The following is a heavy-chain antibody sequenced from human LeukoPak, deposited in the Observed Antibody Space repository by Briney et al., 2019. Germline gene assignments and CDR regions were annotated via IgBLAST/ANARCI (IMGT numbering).Heavy chain of an antibody. CDR2: ISGSGGST. J-gene: IGHJ4*02. Sequence: GGSLRLSCAASGFTFSSYATSWVRQAPGKGLEWVSAISGSGGSTYYADSVKGRFTISRDNSKNTLYLQMNSLRAEDTAVYYCARGDPIYDFWSGGDYWGQGSLVTVSS. CDR3: ARGDPIYDFWSGGDY. D-gene: IGHD3-3*01. CDR1: GFTFSSYA. V-gene: IGHV3-23*01.